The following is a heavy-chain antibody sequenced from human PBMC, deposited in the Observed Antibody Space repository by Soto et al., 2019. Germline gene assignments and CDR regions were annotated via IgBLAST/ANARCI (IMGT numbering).Heavy chain of an antibody. CDR2: VYYSGST. V-gene: IGHV4-39*01. CDR1: GGSFSSTSYY. D-gene: IGHD6-13*01. J-gene: IGHJ2*01. CDR3: ARHRALAVAAQYWFFDL. Sequence: QLRLQESGPGLVKPSETLSLTCTVSGGSFSSTSYYWGWIRQPPGKGLEWIGSVYYSGSTYYNPSLKSRVTISVDTSKNQFSLELRSVTAADTSVYYCARHRALAVAAQYWFFDLWGRGTLVTVSS.